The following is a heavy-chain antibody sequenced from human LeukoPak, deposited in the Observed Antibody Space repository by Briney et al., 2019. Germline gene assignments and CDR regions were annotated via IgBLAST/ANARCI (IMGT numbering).Heavy chain of an antibody. CDR1: GFTFDDYA. CDR3: AKAVYSSSWTFQH. J-gene: IGHJ1*01. V-gene: IGHV3-9*03. Sequence: PGRSLRLSCAASGFTFDDYAMHWVRQAPGKGLEWVSGISWNSGSIGYADSVKGRFTISRDNAKNSLYLQMNSLRAEDMALYYCAKAVYSSSWTFQHWGQGTLVTVSS. D-gene: IGHD6-13*01. CDR2: ISWNSGSI.